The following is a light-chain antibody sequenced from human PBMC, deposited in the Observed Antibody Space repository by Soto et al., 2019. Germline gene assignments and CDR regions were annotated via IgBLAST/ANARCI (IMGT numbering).Light chain of an antibody. Sequence: EIVMTQSPATLSVSPGERATLSCRASQSVSSNLAWYQQKPGQAPRLLIYGASTRATGIPARFSGSGSGTEFTPTISRLQSEDFAVYYCQQYNNWETFGQGTKLEIK. CDR3: QQYNNWET. CDR2: GAS. V-gene: IGKV3-15*01. J-gene: IGKJ2*01. CDR1: QSVSSN.